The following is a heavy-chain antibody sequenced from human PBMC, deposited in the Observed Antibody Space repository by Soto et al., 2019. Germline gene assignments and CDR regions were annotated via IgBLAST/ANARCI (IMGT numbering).Heavy chain of an antibody. V-gene: IGHV4-31*03. CDR2: IYYSGST. CDR1: GGSISSGGYY. D-gene: IGHD3-16*02. CDR3: ASTDYDYVGGSYRYSPHDAFDI. Sequence: SETLSLTCTVSGGSISSGGYYWSWIRQHPGKGLEWIGYIYYSGSTYYNPSLKSRVTISVDTSKNQFSLKLSSVTAADTAVYYGASTDYDYVGGSYRYSPHDAFDIWGQGTMVTVSS. J-gene: IGHJ3*02.